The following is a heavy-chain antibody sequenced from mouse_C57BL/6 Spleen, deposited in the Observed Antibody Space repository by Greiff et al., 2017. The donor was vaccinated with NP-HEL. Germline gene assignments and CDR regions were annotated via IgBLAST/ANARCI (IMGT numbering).Heavy chain of an antibody. Sequence: EVQGVESGAELVRPGASVKLSCTASGFNIKDDYMHWVKQRPEQGLEWIGWIDPENGDTEYASKFQGKATITADTSSNTAYLQLSSLTSEDTAVYYCTTNGYYFDYWGQGTTLTVPS. J-gene: IGHJ2*01. CDR3: TTNGYYFDY. CDR1: GFNIKDDY. CDR2: IDPENGDT. V-gene: IGHV14-4*01.